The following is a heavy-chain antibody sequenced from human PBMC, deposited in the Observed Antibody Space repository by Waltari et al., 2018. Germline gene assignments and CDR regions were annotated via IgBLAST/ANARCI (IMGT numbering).Heavy chain of an antibody. V-gene: IGHV4-34*01. CDR1: GGSFSGYY. Sequence: QVQLQQWGAGLLKPSETLSLTCAVYGGSFSGYYWSWIRQPPGRGREGIGEINHCGSTNYNPALKGRVNISVDTSKNQFSLKLSSATAADTGVYYCARGPRLLYCDWRSSWFDPWGQGTLVTVSS. CDR3: ARGPRLLYCDWRSSWFDP. CDR2: INHCGST. D-gene: IGHD3-9*01. J-gene: IGHJ5*02.